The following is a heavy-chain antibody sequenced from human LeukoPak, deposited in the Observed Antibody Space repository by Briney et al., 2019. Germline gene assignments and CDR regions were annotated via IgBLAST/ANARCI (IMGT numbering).Heavy chain of an antibody. D-gene: IGHD3-22*01. J-gene: IGHJ4*02. CDR1: GFTFSTSE. CDR2: ICTVGDT. V-gene: IGHV3-13*01. Sequence: GGALRLSCAASGFTFSTSEMHWVRQSTGKGLEWVSAICTVGDTYYPGSVTRRLTITRETAKNSLYLQMNSLRAGDTAVYYCARADGSGYYSYWGQGTLVTVSS. CDR3: ARADGSGYYSY.